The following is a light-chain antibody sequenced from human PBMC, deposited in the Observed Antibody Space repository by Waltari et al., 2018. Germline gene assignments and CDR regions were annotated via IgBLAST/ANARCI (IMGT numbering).Light chain of an antibody. V-gene: IGLV2-14*03. Sequence: HFPLTRPPPLSGPPGQPTPSPSPGPTIAVVGFTIAPWYQQHPGKAPKLIIYDVSNRPSGVSNRFSGSKSGNTASLTISGLQAEDETDYYCSSYTSSSTPYVFGTGTKVTVL. CDR3: SSYTSSSTPYV. J-gene: IGLJ1*01. CDR2: DVS. CDR1: TIAVVGFTI.